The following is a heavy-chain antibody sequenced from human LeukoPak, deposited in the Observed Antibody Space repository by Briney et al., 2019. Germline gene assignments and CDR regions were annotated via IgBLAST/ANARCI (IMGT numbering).Heavy chain of an antibody. V-gene: IGHV4-38-2*02. CDR1: GYSISSGYY. J-gene: IGHJ4*02. CDR3: ARGSDTANDY. CDR2: IYHSGST. D-gene: IGHD5-18*01. Sequence: PSETLSLTCTVSGYSISSGYYWGWIRQPPGKGLEWIGSIYHSGSTYYNPSLKSRVTISVDTPKNQFSLKLSSVTAADTAVYYCARGSDTANDYWGQGTLVTVSS.